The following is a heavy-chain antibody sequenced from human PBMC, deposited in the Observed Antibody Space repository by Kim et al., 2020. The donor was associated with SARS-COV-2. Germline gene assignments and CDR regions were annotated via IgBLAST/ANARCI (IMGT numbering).Heavy chain of an antibody. D-gene: IGHD3-10*01. CDR1: GGSFSGYY. CDR3: ARALWFGELLGTVGGWFDP. Sequence: SETLSLTCAVYGGSFSGYYWSWIRQPPGKGLEWIGEINHSGSTNYNPSLKSRVTISVDTSKNQFSLKLSSVTAADTAVYYCARALWFGELLGTVGGWFDPWGQGTLVTVSS. V-gene: IGHV4-34*01. J-gene: IGHJ5*02. CDR2: INHSGST.